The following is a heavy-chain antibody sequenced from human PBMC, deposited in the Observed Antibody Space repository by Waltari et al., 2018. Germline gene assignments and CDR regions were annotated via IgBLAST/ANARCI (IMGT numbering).Heavy chain of an antibody. V-gene: IGHV4-4*02. J-gene: IGHJ4*02. CDR1: NW. D-gene: IGHD2-15*01. CDR3: ARDRGRGLYLDS. Sequence: NWGSGVLQSAEKGLGWIGQVHRSGRTNYNPSFASRVDMSLEMSINQFSLKVVSATAADTAVYYCARDRGRGLYLDSWGQGTLVTVSP. CDR2: VHRSGRT.